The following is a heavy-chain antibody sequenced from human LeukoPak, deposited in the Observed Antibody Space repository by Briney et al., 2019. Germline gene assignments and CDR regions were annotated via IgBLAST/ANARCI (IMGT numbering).Heavy chain of an antibody. J-gene: IGHJ4*02. D-gene: IGHD6-19*01. CDR2: ISSSSSYI. CDR3: ARPGGSGWSFDY. V-gene: IGHV3-21*01. Sequence: GGSLRLSCAASGFTFSSYGMHWVRQAPGKGLEWVSSISSSSSYIYYADSVKGRFTISRDNAKNSLYLQMNSLRAEDTAVYYCARPGGSGWSFDYWGQGTLVTVSS. CDR1: GFTFSSYG.